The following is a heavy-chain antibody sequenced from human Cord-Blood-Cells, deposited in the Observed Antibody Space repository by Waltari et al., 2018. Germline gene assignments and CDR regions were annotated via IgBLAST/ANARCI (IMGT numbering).Heavy chain of an antibody. D-gene: IGHD6-6*01. CDR3: ARWAARLAFDI. J-gene: IGHJ3*02. CDR2: SNSDGSST. V-gene: IGHV3-74*01. CDR1: GFTFSSYW. Sequence: EVQLVESGGGLGQPGGSPRLSCAAPGFTFSSYWMHWVRQDPGKGLVWVSRSNSDGSSTSYADSVKGRFTISRDNAKNTLYLQMNSLRAEDTAVYYCARWAARLAFDIWGQGTMVTVSS.